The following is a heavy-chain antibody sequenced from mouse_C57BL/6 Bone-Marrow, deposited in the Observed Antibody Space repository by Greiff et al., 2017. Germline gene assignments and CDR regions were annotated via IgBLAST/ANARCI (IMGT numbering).Heavy chain of an antibody. D-gene: IGHD2-4*01. Sequence: VQLKQSGPGLVKPSQSLSLTCSVTGYSITSGYYWNWIRQFPGNKLEWMGYISYDGSNNYNPSLKNRIPITRDPSKNQFFLNLNSVTTEDTATYYCARKGDYALAYWGPGTLVTVSA. V-gene: IGHV3-6*01. CDR1: GYSITSGYY. CDR2: ISYDGSN. J-gene: IGHJ3*01. CDR3: ARKGDYALAY.